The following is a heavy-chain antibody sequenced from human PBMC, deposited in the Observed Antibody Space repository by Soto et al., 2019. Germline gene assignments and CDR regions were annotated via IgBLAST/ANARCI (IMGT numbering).Heavy chain of an antibody. Sequence: EVQLVESGGGLVKPGGSLRLSCAASGFTFSNAWMNWVRQAPGKGLEWVGRIKSKTDGGTTDYAAPVKGRFTISRDNAKNTLYRQINSMKTKDTAVYYCTTFSSGYHQYNYYYGMDDWGQGTTVTVSS. D-gene: IGHD3-22*01. CDR1: GFTFSNAW. J-gene: IGHJ6*02. CDR2: IKSKTDGGTT. CDR3: TTFSSGYHQYNYYYGMDD. V-gene: IGHV3-15*07.